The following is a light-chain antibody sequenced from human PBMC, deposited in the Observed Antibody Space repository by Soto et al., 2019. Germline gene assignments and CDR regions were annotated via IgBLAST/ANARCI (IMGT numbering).Light chain of an antibody. J-gene: IGKJ3*01. V-gene: IGKV3-11*01. CDR1: QSVSTY. Sequence: EIVLTQSPATLSLSPGERATLSCRASQSVSTYLAWYQQKPGQAPRLLIFDASNRATGIPARFSGSGSGTDFTLTISSLESEDFAVYYCQQRTSWPPFTLGPGTKVDIK. CDR2: DAS. CDR3: QQRTSWPPFT.